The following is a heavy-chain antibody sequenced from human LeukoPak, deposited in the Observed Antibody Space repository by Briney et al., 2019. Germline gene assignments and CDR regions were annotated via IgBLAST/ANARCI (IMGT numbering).Heavy chain of an antibody. CDR2: IYYSGST. CDR1: GGSISSYY. V-gene: IGHV4-59*08. D-gene: IGHD4-17*01. CDR3: ARRLAVTTPGVYAFDI. Sequence: SETLSLTCTVSGGSISSYYWSWIRQPPGKGLEWIGYIYYSGSTNYNPSLKSRVTISVDTSKNQFSLKQSSVTAADTAVYYCARRLAVTTPGVYAFDIWGQGTMVTVSS. J-gene: IGHJ3*02.